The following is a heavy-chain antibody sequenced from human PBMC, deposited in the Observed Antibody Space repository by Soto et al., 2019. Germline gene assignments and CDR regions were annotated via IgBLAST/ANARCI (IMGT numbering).Heavy chain of an antibody. D-gene: IGHD3-3*01. V-gene: IGHV4-34*01. CDR1: GGSFSDNF. Sequence: SETLSLTCSVYGGSFSDNFCTWIRQPPGKGLEWIGEIKHTGSTYYNPSLRSRVTMSLDTSKNQFSLKLSSVTAVHTAVYYCARTGGPIWSGSYIDSWGQGTLVTVSS. CDR2: IKHTGST. CDR3: ARTGGPIWSGSYIDS. J-gene: IGHJ4*02.